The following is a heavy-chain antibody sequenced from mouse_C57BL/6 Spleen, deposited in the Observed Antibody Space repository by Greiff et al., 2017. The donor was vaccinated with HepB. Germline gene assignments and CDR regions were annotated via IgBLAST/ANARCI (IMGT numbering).Heavy chain of an antibody. CDR1: GYTFTSYW. J-gene: IGHJ2*01. Sequence: QVQLQQPGAELVMPGASVKLSCKASGYTFTSYWMHWVKQRPGQGLEWIGEIDPSDSYTNYNQKFKGKSTLTVDKSSSTAYMQLSSLTSEDSAVYYCAIYSNFDYWGQGTTLTVSS. D-gene: IGHD2-5*01. CDR3: AIYSNFDY. V-gene: IGHV1-69*01. CDR2: IDPSDSYT.